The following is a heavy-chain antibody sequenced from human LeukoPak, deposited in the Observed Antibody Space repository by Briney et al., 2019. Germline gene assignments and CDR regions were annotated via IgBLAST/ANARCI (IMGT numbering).Heavy chain of an antibody. V-gene: IGHV3-74*01. J-gene: IGHJ4*02. CDR1: GFTFSSYW. D-gene: IGHD3-9*01. CDR2: INSDGTST. CDR3: ARDDILTGYSNDY. Sequence: GGSLRLSCAASGFTFSSYWMHWVRQAPGKGLMCVSRINSDGTSTTYADSVKGRFTISRDNAKNTLYLQMNSLRAEDTAVYYCARDDILTGYSNDYWGQGTLVTVSS.